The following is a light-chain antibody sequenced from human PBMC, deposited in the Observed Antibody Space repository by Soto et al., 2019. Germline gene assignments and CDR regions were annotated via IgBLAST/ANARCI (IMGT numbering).Light chain of an antibody. Sequence: QSALTQPASVSGSPGQSITISCTGTSSDVGTYHLVSWYQQHPGKAPKLMIYEVSKRPSGVSNRFSGSNSANLATLTISRVEAGDEADYYCQVWDSGSAHVVFGGGTKLTVL. CDR2: EVS. CDR3: QVWDSGSAHVV. V-gene: IGLV2-14*02. CDR1: SSDVGTYHL. J-gene: IGLJ2*01.